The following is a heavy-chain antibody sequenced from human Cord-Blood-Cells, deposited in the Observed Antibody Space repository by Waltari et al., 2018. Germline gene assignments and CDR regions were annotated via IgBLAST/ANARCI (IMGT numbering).Heavy chain of an antibody. D-gene: IGHD3-16*01. J-gene: IGHJ2*01. CDR3: ARSAIGGKGPGRYFDL. V-gene: IGHV6-1*01. CDR1: GDSVSSNSAA. CDR2: TYCRSNWYN. Sequence: QVQLQQSGPGLVKPSQTLSLTCAISGDSVSSNSAAWHWIRQSPSRGLEWLGRTYCRSNWYNDYAVSVKSRITINPDTSKNQFSLQLNSVTPEDTAVYYCARSAIGGKGPGRYFDLWGRGTLVTVSS.